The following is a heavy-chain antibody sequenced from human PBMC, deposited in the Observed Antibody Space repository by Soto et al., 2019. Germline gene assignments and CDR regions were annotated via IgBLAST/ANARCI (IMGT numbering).Heavy chain of an antibody. D-gene: IGHD2-15*01. CDR3: ARTIGYCSGGSCYHWFDP. CDR1: GGSISSYY. J-gene: IGHJ5*02. Sequence: NPSETLSLTCTVSGGSISSYYWSWIRQPPGKGLEWIGYIYYSGSTNYNPSLKSRVTISVDTSKNQFSLKLSSVTAADTAVYYCARTIGYCSGGSCYHWFDPWGQGTLVTVSS. CDR2: IYYSGST. V-gene: IGHV4-59*08.